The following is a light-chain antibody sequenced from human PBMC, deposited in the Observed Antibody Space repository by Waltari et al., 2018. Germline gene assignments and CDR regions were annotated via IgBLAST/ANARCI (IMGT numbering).Light chain of an antibody. CDR1: QSLLHSNGYNY. Sequence: DIVMTQSPLSLPVTPGEPASISCRSSQSLLHSNGYNYLDLYLQKPGQSPQLLIYLGSNRASGVPDRFSGSGSGTDFTLKISRVEAEDVGVYYCMKALQTPYTFGQGTKLEIK. CDR2: LGS. CDR3: MKALQTPYT. V-gene: IGKV2-28*01. J-gene: IGKJ2*01.